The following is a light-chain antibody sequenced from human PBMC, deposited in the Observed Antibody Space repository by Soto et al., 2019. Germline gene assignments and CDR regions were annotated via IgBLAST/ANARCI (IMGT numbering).Light chain of an antibody. CDR3: QQSFT. CDR2: KAS. Sequence: DIQMTQSPSTLSASVGDRVTITCRASQSISSWLAWYQQKPGKAPKLLIYKASSLESGVPSRFFGSGSATAFTLIISSLQPDDYATYYCQQSFTFGPGTKVDIK. J-gene: IGKJ3*01. CDR1: QSISSW. V-gene: IGKV1-5*03.